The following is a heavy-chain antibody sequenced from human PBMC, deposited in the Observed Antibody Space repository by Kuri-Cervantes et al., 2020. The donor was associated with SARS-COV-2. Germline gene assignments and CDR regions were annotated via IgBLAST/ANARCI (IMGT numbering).Heavy chain of an antibody. CDR3: ASRYSKTKRDAFDI. V-gene: IGHV4-34*01. CDR2: IYYSGST. D-gene: IGHD6-13*01. CDR1: GGSFSGYY. J-gene: IGHJ3*02. Sequence: GSLRLSCAVYGGSFSGYYWSWIRQPPGKGLEWIGNIYYSGSTDYNPSLKSRVTISVDTSKNQFSLKLSSVTAADTAVYYCASRYSKTKRDAFDIWGQGTMVTVSS.